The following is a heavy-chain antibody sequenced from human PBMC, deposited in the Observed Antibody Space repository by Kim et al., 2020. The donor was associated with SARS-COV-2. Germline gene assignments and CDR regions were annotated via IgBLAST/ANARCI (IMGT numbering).Heavy chain of an antibody. Sequence: SETLSLTCAVYGGSFSGYYWSWIRQPPGKGLEWIGEINHSGSTNYNPSLKSRVTISVDMSKNQFSLKLSSVTAADTAVYYCARGVGRGDYGNNWFDPWGQGTLVTVSS. CDR1: GGSFSGYY. J-gene: IGHJ5*02. CDR2: INHSGST. V-gene: IGHV4-34*01. D-gene: IGHD4-17*01. CDR3: ARGVGRGDYGNNWFDP.